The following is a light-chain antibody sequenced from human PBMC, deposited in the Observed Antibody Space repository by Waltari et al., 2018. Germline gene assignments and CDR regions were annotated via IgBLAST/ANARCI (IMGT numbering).Light chain of an antibody. J-gene: IGKJ2*01. V-gene: IGKV1-39*01. CDR3: QQASSAIMYT. CDR1: QSIRTY. CDR2: GAS. Sequence: DIQMTQSPSSLSASVGDSVTITCRASQSIRTYLNWYQQKPGKAPKLLIYGASNLQSGVPSRFSGSGSGTDFTLTISSLQPEDFATYYCQQASSAIMYTFGQGTKLDIK.